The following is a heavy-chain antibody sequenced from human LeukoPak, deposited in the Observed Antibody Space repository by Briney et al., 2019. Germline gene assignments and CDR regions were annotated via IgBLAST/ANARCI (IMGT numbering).Heavy chain of an antibody. CDR2: IYYSGST. CDR3: ARVVAAALAFDY. V-gene: IGHV4-31*03. J-gene: IGHJ4*02. CDR1: GGSISSGGYY. Sequence: PSQTLSLTCTVSGGSISSGGYYWSWIRQHPGKGLEWIGYIYYSGSTYYNPSLKSRVTISVDTSKNQFSLKLSSVTAAVTAVYYCARVVAAALAFDYWGQGTLVTVSS. D-gene: IGHD2-15*01.